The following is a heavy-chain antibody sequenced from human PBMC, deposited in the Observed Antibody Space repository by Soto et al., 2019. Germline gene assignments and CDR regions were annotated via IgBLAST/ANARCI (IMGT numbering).Heavy chain of an antibody. D-gene: IGHD1-26*01. Sequence: LRLSCAASGFTFNSYGMRWVRRGPLNGLEWVAFISYDSTKTYYADSVKGRFTISRDNSNSALYVQMNSLTGEDTAVYYCARTRSAWSDFHYYSLDVWGQGTTVTVSS. CDR2: ISYDSTKT. V-gene: IGHV3-30*03. J-gene: IGHJ6*02. CDR3: ARTRSAWSDFHYYSLDV. CDR1: GFTFNSYG.